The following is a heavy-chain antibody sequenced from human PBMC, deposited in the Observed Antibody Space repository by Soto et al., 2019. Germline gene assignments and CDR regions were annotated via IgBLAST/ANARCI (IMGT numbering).Heavy chain of an antibody. CDR1: GFTFSSYE. CDR2: ISSSGSTI. CDR3: ARLGNPLDC. J-gene: IGHJ4*02. V-gene: IGHV3-48*03. D-gene: IGHD1-1*01. Sequence: GGSLRLSCAASGFTFSSYEMNWVRQAPGKGLEWVSSISSSGSTIYYADSVKGRFTISRDNPKNSLYLQMSSLRAEDTAVYYCARLGNPLDCWGQGTLVTVSS.